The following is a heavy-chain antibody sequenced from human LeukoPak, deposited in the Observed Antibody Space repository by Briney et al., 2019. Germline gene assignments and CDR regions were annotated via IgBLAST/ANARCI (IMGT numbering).Heavy chain of an antibody. CDR2: IGANSAI. CDR3: ARAGYYGAFDI. Sequence: GGSLRLSCAASGFTFSDFSMNWLRQAPGKGLEWVSYIGANSAIYYADSVKGRFTISRDNVKNSLSLQMNSLRDDDTAVYYCARAGYYGAFDIWGQGTMVTVSS. J-gene: IGHJ3*02. D-gene: IGHD3-10*01. V-gene: IGHV3-48*02. CDR1: GFTFSDFS.